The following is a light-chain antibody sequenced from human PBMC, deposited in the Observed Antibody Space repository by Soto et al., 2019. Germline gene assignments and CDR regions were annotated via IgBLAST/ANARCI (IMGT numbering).Light chain of an antibody. J-gene: IGLJ1*01. Sequence: QSALTQPPSASGSPGQSVTISCTGTSSDVGAYNYVSWYQQHPGRAPKLMIYEVIKRPSGVPDRFSGSKSGNTASLTVSGLQADDEADYYCSSYAGSNNYVFGTGTKLTVL. CDR1: SSDVGAYNY. CDR2: EVI. CDR3: SSYAGSNNYV. V-gene: IGLV2-8*01.